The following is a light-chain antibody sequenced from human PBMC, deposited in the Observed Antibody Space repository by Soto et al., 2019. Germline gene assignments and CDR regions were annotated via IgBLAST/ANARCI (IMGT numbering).Light chain of an antibody. CDR2: VEVSGLY. CDR1: SGHSGYI. J-gene: IGLJ2*01. V-gene: IGLV4-60*03. CDR3: ETWDNDNVV. Sequence: QAVVTQSSAASASLGSSVKLTCTLSSGHSGYIIAWHLQQPGQAPRYLMRVEVSGLYNKGSGVPDRFSGSSAGADRHLVISNLQSEDEADYYCETWDNDNVVFGGGTKLTVL.